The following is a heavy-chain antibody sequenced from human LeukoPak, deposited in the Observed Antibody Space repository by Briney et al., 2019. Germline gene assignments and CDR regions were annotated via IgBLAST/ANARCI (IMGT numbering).Heavy chain of an antibody. V-gene: IGHV3-23*01. CDR3: ASPSLGYCSGGSCWGDAFDI. Sequence: PGGTLRLSCAASGFTFSSYGMSWVRQAPGKGLEWVSAISGSGGSTYYADSVKGRFTISRDNAKNSLYLQMNSLRAEDTAVYYCASPSLGYCSGGSCWGDAFDIWGQGTMVTVSS. D-gene: IGHD2-15*01. CDR1: GFTFSSYG. CDR2: ISGSGGST. J-gene: IGHJ3*02.